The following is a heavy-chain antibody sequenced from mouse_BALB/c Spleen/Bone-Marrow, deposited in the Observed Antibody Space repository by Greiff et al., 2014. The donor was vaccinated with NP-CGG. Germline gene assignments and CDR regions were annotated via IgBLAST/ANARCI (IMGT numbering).Heavy chain of an antibody. Sequence: VQLQQSGAELVKPGASVKLSCTASGFNIKDTYMHWVKQRPEQGLEWIGRIDPANGNTKYDPKFQGKATITADTSSNTAYLQLSSLTSEDTAVYYCASYYYGGSYGFAYWGQWALVTVSA. CDR2: IDPANGNT. CDR1: GFNIKDTY. D-gene: IGHD1-1*01. J-gene: IGHJ3*01. V-gene: IGHV14-3*02. CDR3: ASYYYGGSYGFAY.